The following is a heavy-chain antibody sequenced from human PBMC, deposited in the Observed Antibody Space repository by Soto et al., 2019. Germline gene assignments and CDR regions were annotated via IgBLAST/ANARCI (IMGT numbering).Heavy chain of an antibody. CDR1: GFTFSSYA. V-gene: IGHV3-23*01. J-gene: IGHJ4*02. CDR3: AKGPIWDRGGYCSGGSCYLLDY. CDR2: VSGSGGST. Sequence: GGSLRLSCAASGFTFSSYAMSWVRQAPGKGLEWVSTVSGSGGSTHYADSVKGRFTTSRDNSKNTLYLQMSSLRVDDTAVYYCAKGPIWDRGGYCSGGSCYLLDYWGQGALVTVSS. D-gene: IGHD2-15*01.